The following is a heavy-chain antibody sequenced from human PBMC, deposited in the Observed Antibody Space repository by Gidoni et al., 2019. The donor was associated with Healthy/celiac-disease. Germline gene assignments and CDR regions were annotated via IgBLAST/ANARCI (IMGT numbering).Heavy chain of an antibody. CDR2: ISYDGSNK. D-gene: IGHD6-13*01. J-gene: IGHJ4*02. CDR1: GFTFSSYG. V-gene: IGHV3-30*18. Sequence: QVQLVESGGGVVQPGRSMRLSCAASGFTFSSYGMHWVRQAPGKGLEWVAVISYDGSNKYYADSVKGRFTISRDNSKNTLYLQMNSLRAEDTAVYYCAKLPGIAAAGTWGYWGQGTLVTVSS. CDR3: AKLPGIAAAGTWGY.